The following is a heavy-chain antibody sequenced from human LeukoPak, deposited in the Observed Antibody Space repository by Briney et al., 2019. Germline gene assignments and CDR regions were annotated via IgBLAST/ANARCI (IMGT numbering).Heavy chain of an antibody. CDR1: GFTFSDYW. CDR2: INNDGSDT. Sequence: GGSLRLSCAASGFTFSDYWMHWVRQAPGSGLVWVSRINNDGSDTTYADSVKGRFTISRDNAKNTLYLQMNSLRAEDTALYYCAKDQGITMIAVVMSYWGQGTLVTVSS. J-gene: IGHJ4*02. D-gene: IGHD3-22*01. CDR3: AKDQGITMIAVVMSY. V-gene: IGHV3-74*01.